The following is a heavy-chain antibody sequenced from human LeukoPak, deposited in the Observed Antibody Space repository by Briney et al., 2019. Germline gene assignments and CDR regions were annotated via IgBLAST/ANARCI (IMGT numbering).Heavy chain of an antibody. CDR1: GFTFSGYG. J-gene: IGHJ4*02. D-gene: IGHD5-18*01. Sequence: GGSLRLSCAASGFTFSGYGMHWVRQAPGKGLEWVTFIRYDGSNKYYADSVKGRFTISRDNSKNTLYLQMNSLRAEDTAVYYCAKDLYSYGYYFVYWGQGTVVTVSS. CDR3: AKDLYSYGYYFVY. CDR2: IRYDGSNK. V-gene: IGHV3-30*02.